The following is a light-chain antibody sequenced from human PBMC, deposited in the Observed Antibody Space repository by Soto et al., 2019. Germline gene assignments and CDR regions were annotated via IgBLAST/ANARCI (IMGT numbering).Light chain of an antibody. J-gene: IGKJ1*01. Sequence: IVLTHSPCTLSLSPVYTATLSFRASQSVYSSYLAWYQQKPGQAPRLLIYAASSRATGIPDRFSGSGSGTDFTLTISSLEPEDFAVYYCQQRSNWPPTFGQGTKVDIK. CDR3: QQRSNWPPT. CDR1: QSVYSSY. CDR2: AAS. V-gene: IGKV3D-20*02.